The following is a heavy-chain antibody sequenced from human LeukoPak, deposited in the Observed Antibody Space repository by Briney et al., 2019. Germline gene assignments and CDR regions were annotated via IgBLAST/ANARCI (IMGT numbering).Heavy chain of an antibody. J-gene: IGHJ4*02. Sequence: PSETLSLTSAVYGGPSSGYYWSWIRQPPGKGLEGIGEINHSGSTNYNPSLKSRVTISVDTSKNQFSLKLSSVTAADTAVYYCARANVVRDFDYWGQGTLVTVSS. CDR2: INHSGST. D-gene: IGHD3-16*01. CDR3: ARANVVRDFDY. V-gene: IGHV4-34*01. CDR1: GGPSSGYY.